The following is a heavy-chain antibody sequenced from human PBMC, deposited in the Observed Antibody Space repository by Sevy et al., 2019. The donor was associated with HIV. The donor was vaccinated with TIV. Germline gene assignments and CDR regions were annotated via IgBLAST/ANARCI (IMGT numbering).Heavy chain of an antibody. J-gene: IGHJ4*02. V-gene: IGHV3-23*01. Sequence: GSLRLSCAASGFTFSSFAMSWVRQVPGKGLEWVSSINGRGGSTYYADSVKGRVTLSRDNSKNTLFLQMDSLRAEDTAIYYCARPTPRIAASSAAFFDYWGQGTLVTVSS. CDR3: ARPTPRIAASSAAFFDY. D-gene: IGHD6-13*01. CDR1: GFTFSSFA. CDR2: INGRGGST.